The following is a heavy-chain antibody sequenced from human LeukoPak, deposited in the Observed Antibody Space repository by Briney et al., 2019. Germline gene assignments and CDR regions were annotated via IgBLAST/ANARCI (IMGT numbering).Heavy chain of an antibody. CDR2: ISGRAGST. CDR1: GFTFSSYG. Sequence: GGTLRLSCAASGFTFSSYGMSWVRQAPGKGLEWVSAISGRAGSTYYADSVKGRFTISRDNSKNTLYLQMNSLRAEDTAVYYCARRIADFDYWGQGTLVTVSS. V-gene: IGHV3-23*01. CDR3: ARRIADFDY. J-gene: IGHJ4*02. D-gene: IGHD2/OR15-2a*01.